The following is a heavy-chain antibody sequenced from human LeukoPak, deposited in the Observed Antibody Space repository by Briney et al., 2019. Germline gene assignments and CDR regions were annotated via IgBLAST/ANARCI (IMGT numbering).Heavy chain of an antibody. CDR1: GGSISSYY. V-gene: IGHV4-59*01. D-gene: IGHD1-26*01. CDR3: ARDRRKLGLDY. J-gene: IGHJ4*02. CDR2: IYYSGST. Sequence: PSETLSLTCTVSGGSISSYYWSWIRQPPGKGLEWIGYIYYSGSTNYNPSLKSRVTISVDTSKNQFSLKLSSVTAADTAVCYCARDRRKLGLDYWGQGTLVTVSS.